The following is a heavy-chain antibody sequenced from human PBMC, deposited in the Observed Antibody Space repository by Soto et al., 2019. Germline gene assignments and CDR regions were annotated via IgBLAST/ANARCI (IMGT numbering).Heavy chain of an antibody. CDR3: ARGPLYYGSENMDV. J-gene: IGHJ6*02. Sequence: XESLRLSCAASGFTFSSYGMHGVRQAPGKGLEWVAVIWYDGSNKYYADSVKGRFTISRDNSKNTLYLQMNSLRAEDAAVYYCARGPLYYGSENMDVWGQGTTVTVSS. CDR1: GFTFSSYG. D-gene: IGHD3-10*01. V-gene: IGHV3-33*01. CDR2: IWYDGSNK.